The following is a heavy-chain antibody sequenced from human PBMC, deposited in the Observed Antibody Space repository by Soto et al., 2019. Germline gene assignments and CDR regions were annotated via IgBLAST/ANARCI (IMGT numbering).Heavy chain of an antibody. J-gene: IGHJ2*01. CDR1: RFTFSSYA. V-gene: IGHV3-23*01. D-gene: IGHD4-17*01. CDR3: AKRTVGWYFDL. CDR2: ISGSGDST. Sequence: EVQLLESGGGLVQPGGSLRLSCAASRFTFSSYAMSWVRQAPGKGLEWVSAISGSGDSTYYADSVKGRFTISRDNSNNTQYLQMNSLRAEDTAVYYCAKRTVGWYFDLWGRGTLVTVSS.